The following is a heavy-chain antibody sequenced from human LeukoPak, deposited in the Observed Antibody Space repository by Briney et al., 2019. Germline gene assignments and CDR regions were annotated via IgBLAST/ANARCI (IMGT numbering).Heavy chain of an antibody. CDR2: INPNSGGT. D-gene: IGHD2-2*01. Sequence: GASVKVSCKASGYTFTGYYMHWVRQVPGQGLEWMGWINPNSGGTNYAQKFQGWVTMTRDTSISTAYMELSRLRSDDTAVYYCARDGCSSTSCYGMDVWGQGTTVTVSS. CDR1: GYTFTGYY. CDR3: ARDGCSSTSCYGMDV. V-gene: IGHV1-2*04. J-gene: IGHJ6*02.